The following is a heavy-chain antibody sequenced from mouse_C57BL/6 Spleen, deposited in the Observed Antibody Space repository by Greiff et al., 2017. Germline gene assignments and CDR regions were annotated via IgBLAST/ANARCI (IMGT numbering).Heavy chain of an antibody. Sequence: EVKLVESGGGLVQPGGSLSLSCAASGFTFTDYYMSWVRQPPGKALEWLGFIRNKANGYTTEYSASVKGRFTISRDNSQSILYLQMNALRAEDSATYYCARVYGNYVWYFDVWGTGTTVTVAS. J-gene: IGHJ1*03. CDR3: ARVYGNYVWYFDV. D-gene: IGHD2-1*01. CDR2: IRNKANGYTT. V-gene: IGHV7-3*01. CDR1: GFTFTDYY.